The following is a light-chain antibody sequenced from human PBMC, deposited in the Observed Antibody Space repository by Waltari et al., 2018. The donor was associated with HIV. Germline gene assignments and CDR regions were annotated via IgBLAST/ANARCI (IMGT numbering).Light chain of an antibody. J-gene: IGLJ2*01. CDR2: DIN. V-gene: IGLV2-14*03. CDR3: ASNRLDYTLI. Sequence: QSALTQPASVSGFLGQSINISCTGISTDSRFYQYVSWYQQYPGKLPTLIIFDINNRPSGVPDHFSGSRSGNSASLTFSGLQSGDEAHYYCASNRLDYTLIFGGGTKLTVL. CDR1: STDSRFYQY.